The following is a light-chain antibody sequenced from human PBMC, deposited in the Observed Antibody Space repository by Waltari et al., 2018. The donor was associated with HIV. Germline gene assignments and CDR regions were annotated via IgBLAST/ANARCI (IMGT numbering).Light chain of an antibody. J-gene: IGLJ2*01. CDR2: RNN. V-gene: IGLV1-47*01. CDR1: SSNIGSNY. Sequence: QPVLTQPPAASGTPVKRVSISCSGISSNIGSNYVYRYQQLPGPAPKLPIYRNNQRPSGVPDRFSGSKSGTSASLAISGLRSEDEADYYCAACDDSLSGLVFGGGTKLTVL. CDR3: AACDDSLSGLV.